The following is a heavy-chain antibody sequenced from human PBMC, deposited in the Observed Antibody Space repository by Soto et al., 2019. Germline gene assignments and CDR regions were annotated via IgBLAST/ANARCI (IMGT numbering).Heavy chain of an antibody. V-gene: IGHV4-34*01. Sequence: KSSETLYLTCAVYGGSFSGYYWSWIRQPPGKGLEWIGEINHSGSTNYNPSLKSRVTISVDTSKNQFSLKLSSVTAADTAVYYCANGGGRDIVVVPAAEFDIWGQGTMVTVSS. J-gene: IGHJ3*02. CDR3: ANGGGRDIVVVPAAEFDI. D-gene: IGHD2-2*01. CDR2: INHSGST. CDR1: GGSFSGYY.